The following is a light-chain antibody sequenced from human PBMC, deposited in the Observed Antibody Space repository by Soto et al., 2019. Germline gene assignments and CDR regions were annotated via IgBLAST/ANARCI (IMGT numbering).Light chain of an antibody. Sequence: EIGLTRYPGTLSWSPGERATLSCRASQSVSSIYLDWYQQKSGQAPRLLIYSASRRATGIPDRLTGSGSGTDLTLTINRVETEDFEVYFCQQYAGSTRTFGQGTKVDIK. CDR3: QQYAGSTRT. CDR2: SAS. J-gene: IGKJ1*01. CDR1: QSVSSIY. V-gene: IGKV3-20*01.